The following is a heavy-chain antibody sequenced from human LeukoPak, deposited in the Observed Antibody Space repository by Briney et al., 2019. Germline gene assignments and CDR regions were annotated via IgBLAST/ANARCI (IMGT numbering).Heavy chain of an antibody. D-gene: IGHD3-10*01. CDR1: GFAFNTYA. CDR2: IWHDGSHK. J-gene: IGHJ4*02. CDR3: AREIFGSGSYPDL. Sequence: AGGSLRLSCAASGFAFNTYAMHWVRQAPGQGLEWVAHIWHDGSHKFYSNYVRGQFTIYRDNSKNTVSLQMNNLRPEDTAVYYCAREIFGSGSYPDLWGQRTLVSVSS. V-gene: IGHV3-33*01.